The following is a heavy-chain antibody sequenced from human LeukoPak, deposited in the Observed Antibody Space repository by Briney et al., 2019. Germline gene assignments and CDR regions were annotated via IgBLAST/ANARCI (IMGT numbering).Heavy chain of an antibody. CDR2: ISSSSSYI. V-gene: IGHV3-21*01. CDR1: GFTFSSYS. D-gene: IGHD3-10*01. CDR3: XXXXXXXXXXXIMAYYFDY. Sequence: TGGSLRLSCAASGFTFSSYSMNWVRQAPGKGLEWVSSISSSSSYIYYADSVKGRFTISRDNAKNSLYLQMNSLRAEDTAVYYXXXXXXXXXXXXIMAYYFDYWGQGTLVTVSS. J-gene: IGHJ4*02.